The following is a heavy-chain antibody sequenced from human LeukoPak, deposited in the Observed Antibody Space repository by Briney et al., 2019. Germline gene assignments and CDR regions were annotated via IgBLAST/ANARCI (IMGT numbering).Heavy chain of an antibody. Sequence: PGRSLRLSCAASGFTFSSYAMHWVRQAPGKGLEWVAVISYDGSNKYYADSVKGRFTISRDNSKNTLYLQMNSLRAEDTAVYYCAKRCKHTPDAFDIWGQGTMVTVSS. CDR3: AKRCKHTPDAFDI. V-gene: IGHV3-30-3*02. D-gene: IGHD2-15*01. CDR2: ISYDGSNK. CDR1: GFTFSSYA. J-gene: IGHJ3*02.